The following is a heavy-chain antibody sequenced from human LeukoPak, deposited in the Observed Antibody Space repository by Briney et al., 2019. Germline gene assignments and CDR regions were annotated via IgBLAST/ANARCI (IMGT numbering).Heavy chain of an antibody. D-gene: IGHD3-10*01. J-gene: IGHJ5*02. CDR2: IYYSGST. V-gene: IGHV4-59*01. Sequence: SETLSLTCTVSGGSISSYYWSWIRQPPGKGLEWIGYIYYSGSTNYNPSLKSRVTISVDTSKNQFSLKLSSVTAADTAVYYCARDQPGEGWFDPWGQGTLATVSS. CDR1: GGSISSYY. CDR3: ARDQPGEGWFDP.